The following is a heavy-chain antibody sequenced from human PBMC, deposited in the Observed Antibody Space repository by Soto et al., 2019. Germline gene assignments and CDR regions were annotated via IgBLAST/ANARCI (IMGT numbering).Heavy chain of an antibody. CDR2: ITPSSGST. Sequence: QVQLVQSGAEVRKPGASVKVSCKASGYTFNNYFMHWVRQAPAQGLEWMGVITPSSGSTTYAQRFQGRLTMPRDTSTSTVYMALRSLSSEDTAVYFCARALVPIWNYVGLAPGAQHWFDPWGQGTLVTVSS. D-gene: IGHD1-7*01. V-gene: IGHV1-46*02. CDR1: GYTFNNYF. CDR3: ARALVPIWNYVGLAPGAQHWFDP. J-gene: IGHJ5*02.